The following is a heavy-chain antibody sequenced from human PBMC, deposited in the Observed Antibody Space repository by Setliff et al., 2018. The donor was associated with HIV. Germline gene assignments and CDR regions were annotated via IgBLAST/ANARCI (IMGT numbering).Heavy chain of an antibody. J-gene: IGHJ4*02. CDR1: GFTFSSYA. Sequence: GGSLRLSCAASGFTFSSYAMSWVRQAPGKGLEWVSGISASGGSIYYADSVKGRFTISRDNSKNTLYLQMSSLRAEDTAVYYCARAGHFDWLLPFDYWGQGTLVTVSS. CDR3: ARAGHFDWLLPFDY. D-gene: IGHD3-9*01. CDR2: ISASGGSI. V-gene: IGHV3-23*01.